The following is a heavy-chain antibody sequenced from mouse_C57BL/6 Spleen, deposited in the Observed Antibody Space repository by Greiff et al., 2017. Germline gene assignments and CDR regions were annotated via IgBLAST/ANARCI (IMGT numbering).Heavy chain of an antibody. V-gene: IGHV1-80*01. J-gene: IGHJ2*01. CDR3: ARENYDYDVDY. CDR1: GYAFSSYW. D-gene: IGHD2-4*01. Sequence: QVQLQQSGAELVKPGASVKISCKASGYAFSSYWMNWVKQRPGKGLEWIGQIYPGDGDTNYNGKFKGKATLTADKSSSTAYMQLSSLTSEDSAVYFCARENYDYDVDYWGQGTTLTVSS. CDR2: IYPGDGDT.